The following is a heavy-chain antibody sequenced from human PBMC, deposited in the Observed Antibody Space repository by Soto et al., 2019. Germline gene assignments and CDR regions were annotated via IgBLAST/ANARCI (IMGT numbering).Heavy chain of an antibody. D-gene: IGHD2-15*01. CDR2: INPNTGFT. V-gene: IGHV1-2*02. Sequence: GASVKVSCKASGNTFTGHYMHWMRQAPGQGFEWMGWINPNTGFTSYAQKFQGRVTMTRDTSISTAYMELSSLRSDDTAVYYCAREHRFCSGGSCSIDYWGQGTLVTVSS. CDR1: GNTFTGHY. J-gene: IGHJ4*02. CDR3: AREHRFCSGGSCSIDY.